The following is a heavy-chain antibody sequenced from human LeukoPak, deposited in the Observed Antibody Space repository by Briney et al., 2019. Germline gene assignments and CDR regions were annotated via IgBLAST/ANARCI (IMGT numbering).Heavy chain of an antibody. Sequence: SETLSLTCTVSDDPITMYHWTWIRQPPGKGLEWIGYVDHTGSTNFNPSLNGRVSISRDTSNNFFSLRLRSVTDADTAVYFCARGRVSSSTWYSTYYYFFYMDFWGKGTTVTVSS. CDR3: ARGRVSSSTWYSTYYYFFYMDF. CDR2: VDHTGST. V-gene: IGHV4-59*01. D-gene: IGHD4-11*01. J-gene: IGHJ6*03. CDR1: DDPITMYH.